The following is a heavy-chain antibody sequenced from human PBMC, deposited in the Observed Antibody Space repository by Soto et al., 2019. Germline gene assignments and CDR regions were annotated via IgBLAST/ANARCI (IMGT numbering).Heavy chain of an antibody. CDR1: GFTFSDYW. Sequence: GGSLRLSCAASGFTFSDYWMHWVRQAPGKGLVWVSRINSDGSSTSYADSVKGRFTISRDNAKNTLYLQMNSLRAEDTAVYYCARAPGYYYDSSGYCVDYWGQGTLVTVSS. CDR2: INSDGSST. J-gene: IGHJ4*02. CDR3: ARAPGYYYDSSGYCVDY. D-gene: IGHD3-22*01. V-gene: IGHV3-74*01.